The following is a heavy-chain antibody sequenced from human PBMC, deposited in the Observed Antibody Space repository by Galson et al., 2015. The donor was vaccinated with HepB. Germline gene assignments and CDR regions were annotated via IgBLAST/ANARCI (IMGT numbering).Heavy chain of an antibody. J-gene: IGHJ6*03. CDR1: GGSITSGTYY. CDR2: IYYSGSS. Sequence: SLTCTVSGGSITSGTYYWSWVRQHPGKGLEWIGYIYYSGSSNYNPSLKSRVTISVDTSKNQFSLRLSSVTAADTAVYYCASNTVTTSPYFYDYMDVWGKGTTVTVSS. D-gene: IGHD4-11*01. CDR3: ASNTVTTSPYFYDYMDV. V-gene: IGHV4-31*03.